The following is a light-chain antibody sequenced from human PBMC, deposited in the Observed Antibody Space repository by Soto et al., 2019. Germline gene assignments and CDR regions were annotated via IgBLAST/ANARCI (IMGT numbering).Light chain of an antibody. J-gene: IGKJ1*01. V-gene: IGKV3-11*01. CDR3: QQRSNCPRT. CDR2: DAS. Sequence: EIVLTQSPATLSLSPGERATLSCRASQSVSSYLAWYQQKPGQAPRLLIYDASNRATGIPARFSGSGSGTDFTLTISSLEPEDFAVYYYQQRSNCPRTFGQGTKVEIK. CDR1: QSVSSY.